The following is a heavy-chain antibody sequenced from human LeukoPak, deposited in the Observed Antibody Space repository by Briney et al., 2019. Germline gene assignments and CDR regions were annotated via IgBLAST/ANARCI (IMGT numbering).Heavy chain of an antibody. J-gene: IGHJ4*02. CDR3: AKQPNRLLWFGELSVPLYYFDY. D-gene: IGHD3-10*01. CDR1: GFTFSSYA. Sequence: GGSLRLSCAASGFTFSSYAMSWVRQAPGKGLEWVSAISGSGGSTYYADSVKGRFTISRDNSKNTLYLQMNSLRAEDTAVYYCAKQPNRLLWFGELSVPLYYFDYWGQGTLVTVSS. CDR2: ISGSGGST. V-gene: IGHV3-23*01.